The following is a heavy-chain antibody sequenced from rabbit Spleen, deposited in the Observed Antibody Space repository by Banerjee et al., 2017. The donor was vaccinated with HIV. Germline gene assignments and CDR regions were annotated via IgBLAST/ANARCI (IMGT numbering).Heavy chain of an antibody. CDR2: IYTGSGST. D-gene: IGHD5-1*01. Sequence: QEHLVESGGDLVQPEGSLTLTYTASGFTLSSYWICWVRQAPGKGLEWIGCIYTGSGSTYYARWAKGRFTISKTSSTTVTLQLNSLTAADTATYFCARDAVGGDTHYNLWGPGTLVTVS. V-gene: IGHV1S45*01. CDR1: GFTLSSYW. J-gene: IGHJ4*01. CDR3: ARDAVGGDTHYNL.